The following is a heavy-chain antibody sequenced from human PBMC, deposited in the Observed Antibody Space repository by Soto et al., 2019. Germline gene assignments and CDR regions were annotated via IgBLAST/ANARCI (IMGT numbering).Heavy chain of an antibody. J-gene: IGHJ5*02. V-gene: IGHV1-2*02. CDR1: GYSCTGYY. Sequence: ASVKVSCKASGYSCTGYYLHWVRQAPWQGLEWMGWINPKNGVTKYGQKFQGRLTMTRDTSTSTAYMALSRLQSDDTAVYYCAKEGVNAATPPYNRFDPWGQGVVVTLSS. D-gene: IGHD2-15*01. CDR3: AKEGVNAATPPYNRFDP. CDR2: INPKNGVT.